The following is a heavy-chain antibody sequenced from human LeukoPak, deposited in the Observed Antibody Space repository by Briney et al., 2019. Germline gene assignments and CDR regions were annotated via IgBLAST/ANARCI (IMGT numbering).Heavy chain of an antibody. CDR3: ARYNSAWKTDDY. J-gene: IGHJ4*02. CDR1: GFTFNSYW. Sequence: GGSLRLSCAASGFTFNSYWMTWVCQAPGKGLEWVADIKQDGSDKYYAGSVKGRFTISGDNAKNSLYLQMNSLRAEDTAVYFCARYNSAWKTDDYWGQGTLVTVSS. D-gene: IGHD6-19*01. CDR2: IKQDGSDK. V-gene: IGHV3-7*03.